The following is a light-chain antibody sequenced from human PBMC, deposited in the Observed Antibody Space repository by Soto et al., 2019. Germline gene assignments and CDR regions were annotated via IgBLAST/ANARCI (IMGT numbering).Light chain of an antibody. Sequence: QSALTQPASVSGSPGQSITISCTGTSSDVGGYNYVSWYQQHPGKAPKLMIYDVSNRPSGVSNLFSGSKSGNTASLTISGLQAEDEADDYCSSYTSSSTYVFGTGTKLTVL. CDR1: SSDVGGYNY. CDR3: SSYTSSSTYV. V-gene: IGLV2-14*01. CDR2: DVS. J-gene: IGLJ1*01.